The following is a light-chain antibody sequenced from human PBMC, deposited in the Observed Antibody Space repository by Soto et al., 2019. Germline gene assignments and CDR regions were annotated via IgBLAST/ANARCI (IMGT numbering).Light chain of an antibody. CDR1: SSDVGSYNL. Sequence: QSVLTQPASVSGSPGQSITISCTGTSSDVGSYNLVSWYQQHPGKAPKLMIYEGSKRPSGVSNRFSDSKSGNTASLTISGLQAEDEADYYCCSYAGSNYVFGTGTKLTVL. CDR3: CSYAGSNYV. CDR2: EGS. V-gene: IGLV2-23*01. J-gene: IGLJ1*01.